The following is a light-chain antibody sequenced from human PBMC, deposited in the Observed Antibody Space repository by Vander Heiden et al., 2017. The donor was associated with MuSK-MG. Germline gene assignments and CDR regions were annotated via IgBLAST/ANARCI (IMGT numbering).Light chain of an antibody. CDR1: SSDVGSYNL. CDR3: CSYAGSSNVV. J-gene: IGLJ2*01. V-gene: IGLV2-23*02. CDR2: EVS. Sequence: SALTQHASVSGSPGQWITISCTGTSSDVGSYNLVSWYQQHPGKAPKLMIHEVSKRTSGVSSRFSGSKSGNTASLTISGLQAEEEADYYCCSYAGSSNVVFGGGTKLTVL.